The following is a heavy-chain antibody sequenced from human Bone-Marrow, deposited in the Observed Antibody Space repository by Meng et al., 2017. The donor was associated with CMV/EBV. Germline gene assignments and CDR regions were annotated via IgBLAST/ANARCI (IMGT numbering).Heavy chain of an antibody. CDR1: GGTFSSYA. Sequence: SVKVSCKASGGTFSSYAISWVRQAPGQGLEWMGGIIPIFGTANYAQKFQGRVTITTDESTSTAYMELSSLRSEDTAVDYCASLDGAAGTGYWGQGTLVTVSS. CDR3: ASLDGAAGTGY. J-gene: IGHJ4*02. D-gene: IGHD6-13*01. V-gene: IGHV1-69*05. CDR2: IIPIFGTA.